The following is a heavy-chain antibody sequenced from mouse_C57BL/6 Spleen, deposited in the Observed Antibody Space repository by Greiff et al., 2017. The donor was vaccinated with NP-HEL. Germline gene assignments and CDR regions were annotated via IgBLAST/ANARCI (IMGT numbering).Heavy chain of an antibody. J-gene: IGHJ1*03. D-gene: IGHD4-1*01. V-gene: IGHV1-52*01. CDR1: GYTFTSYW. CDR3: AKTGTRRYFDV. CDR2: IDPSDSET. Sequence: VQLQQPGAELVRPGSSVKLSCKASGYTFTSYWMHWVKQRPIQGLEWIGNIDPSDSETHYNQKFKDKATLTVDKSSSTAYMQLSSLTSEDSAVYYCAKTGTRRYFDVWGTGTTVTVSS.